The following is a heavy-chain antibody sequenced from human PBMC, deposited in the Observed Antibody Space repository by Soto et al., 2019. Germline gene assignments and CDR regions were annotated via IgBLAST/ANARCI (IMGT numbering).Heavy chain of an antibody. V-gene: IGHV4-59*01. J-gene: IGHJ4*02. CDR1: TGSSDSFY. Sequence: QVQLQVSGPGLVKPSATLSLSCTVSTGSSDSFYWIWIRQPPGKGLEWIGYFFYTGSTNHNPSLKGRVTISLDMSSSQFSLSLTSVTAADTAMYYCARSRDGYNLNPIDQWGQGLLVTVSS. CDR3: ARSRDGYNLNPIDQ. D-gene: IGHD5-12*01. CDR2: FFYTGST.